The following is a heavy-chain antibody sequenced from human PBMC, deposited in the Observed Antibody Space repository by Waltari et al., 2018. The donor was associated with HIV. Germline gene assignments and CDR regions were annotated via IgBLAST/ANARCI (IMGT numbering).Heavy chain of an antibody. J-gene: IGHJ2*01. CDR2: IYYSGST. CDR3: ARVARVTVTTVFSWYFDL. D-gene: IGHD4-17*01. Sequence: QVQLQESGPGLVKPSETLSLTCTVSGGSISSYSWSWIRQPPGKGLEWIGYIYYSGSTNYNPSLKSRVTISVDTSKNQFSLKLSSVTAADTAVYYCARVARVTVTTVFSWYFDLWGRGTLVTVSS. CDR1: GGSISSYS. V-gene: IGHV4-59*01.